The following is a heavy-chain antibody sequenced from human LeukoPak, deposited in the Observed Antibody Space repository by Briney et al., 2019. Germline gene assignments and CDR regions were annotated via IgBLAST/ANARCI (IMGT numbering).Heavy chain of an antibody. D-gene: IGHD2-2*02. CDR1: GFTFSGYG. Sequence: GGSLRLSCAASGFTFSGYGMSWVRQAPGKGLEWVSAISGSGGSTYYADSVKGRFTISRDNSKNTLYLQMNSLRAEDTAVYYCANDVPDCSSTSCYSDYWGQGTLVTVSS. J-gene: IGHJ4*02. CDR3: ANDVPDCSSTSCYSDY. CDR2: ISGSGGST. V-gene: IGHV3-23*01.